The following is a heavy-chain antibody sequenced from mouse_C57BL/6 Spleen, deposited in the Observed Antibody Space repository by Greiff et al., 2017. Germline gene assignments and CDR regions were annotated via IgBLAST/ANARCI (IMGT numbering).Heavy chain of an antibody. CDR3: ARYYYGSSGFDY. CDR2: IRNKANGYTT. Sequence: DVMLVESGGGLVQPGGSLSLSCAASGFTFTDYYMSWVRQPPGTALEWLGFIRNKANGYTTEYSASVKGRFTISRDNSQSILYLQMNALRAEDSATYYCARYYYGSSGFDYWGQGTTLTVSS. CDR1: GFTFTDYY. D-gene: IGHD1-1*01. J-gene: IGHJ2*01. V-gene: IGHV7-3*01.